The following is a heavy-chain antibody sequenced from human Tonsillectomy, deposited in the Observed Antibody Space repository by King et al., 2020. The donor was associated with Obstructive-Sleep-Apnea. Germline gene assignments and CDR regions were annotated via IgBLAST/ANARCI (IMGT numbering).Heavy chain of an antibody. J-gene: IGHJ4*02. Sequence: EVQLVESGGGLVQPGGSLRLSCAASGFTFSAYWMSWVRQAPGKGLEWVASIKADGSEKYYVDSLKGRFTISRDNAKSSLYLQMNSLRAEDTTLYYCARDVSTGAFDYWGQGTLVTVSS. CDR1: GFTFSAYW. V-gene: IGHV3-7*01. CDR2: IKADGSEK. CDR3: ARDVSTGAFDY. D-gene: IGHD1-1*01.